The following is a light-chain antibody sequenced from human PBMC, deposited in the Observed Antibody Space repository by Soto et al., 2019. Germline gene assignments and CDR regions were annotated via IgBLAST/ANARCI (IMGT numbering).Light chain of an antibody. V-gene: IGKV3-11*01. CDR1: QSVSSY. J-gene: IGKJ2*01. Sequence: EIVLTQSPATLSLSPGERATLSCRASQSVSSYLAWYQQKPGQAPRLLIYDASNRATGIPARFSGSGSWTDFTLTISCLEPGDFAVYYCQQRSNWPPYTFGQGTMLEIK. CDR3: QQRSNWPPYT. CDR2: DAS.